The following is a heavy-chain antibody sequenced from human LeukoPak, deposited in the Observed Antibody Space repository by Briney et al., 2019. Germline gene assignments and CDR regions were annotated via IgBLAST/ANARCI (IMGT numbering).Heavy chain of an antibody. V-gene: IGHV6-1*01. CDR1: GDSVSSNSAT. D-gene: IGHD3-10*01. J-gene: IGHJ3*02. CDR3: VRDSGMGLDAFDI. Sequence: SQTLSLTCAISGDSVSSNSATWNWIRLSPSSGLEWLGRTYYRSRWLNDYAVSVKGRITVNPDTSKNQFSLQLHSVSPEDTAVYYCVRDSGMGLDAFDIWGQGTMVTVSS. CDR2: TYYRSRWLN.